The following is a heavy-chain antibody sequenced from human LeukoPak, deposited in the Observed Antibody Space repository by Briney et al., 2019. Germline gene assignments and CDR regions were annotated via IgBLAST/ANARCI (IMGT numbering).Heavy chain of an antibody. CDR1: GFTFSSYA. D-gene: IGHD4-17*01. V-gene: IGHV3-23*01. CDR3: AKDPYPYGFHYNWFDP. Sequence: GGSLRLSCAASGFTFSSYAMSWVRQAPGKGLEWVSAISGSGGSTYYADSVKGPFTISRDNSKNTLYLQMNSLRAEDTAVYYCAKDPYPYGFHYNWFDPWGQGTLVTVSS. CDR2: ISGSGGST. J-gene: IGHJ5*02.